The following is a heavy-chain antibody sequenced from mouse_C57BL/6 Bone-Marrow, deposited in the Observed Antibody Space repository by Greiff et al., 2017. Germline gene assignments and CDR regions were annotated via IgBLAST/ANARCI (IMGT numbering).Heavy chain of an antibody. CDR2: IRSDGST. D-gene: IGHD3-2*02. CDR3: ARIDSSGSFDY. J-gene: IGHJ2*01. CDR1: GFSFTSYG. Sequence: QVQLKESGPGLVAPSQSLSITCTVSGFSFTSYGVHWVRQPPGKGLEWLVVIRSDGSTTYNSAPKTSLSISKDNSKSQVFLKMNNLKTEDTAMYYCARIDSSGSFDYWGQGTTLTVSS. V-gene: IGHV2-6*03.